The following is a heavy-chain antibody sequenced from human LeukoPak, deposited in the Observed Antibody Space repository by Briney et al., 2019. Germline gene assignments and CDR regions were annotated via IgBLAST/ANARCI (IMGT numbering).Heavy chain of an antibody. CDR1: GLTFSSYC. CDR2: FSSSSYI. Sequence: GGSLRLSCAASGLTFSSYCMNWFRQPPGKGLEGVSSFSSSSYIYYADSVKGRFTISRDNAKNSLYLQMNSLRADDTPVYYCATVFHSSGYWGQGSLVIASA. V-gene: IGHV3-21*01. J-gene: IGHJ4*02. D-gene: IGHD3-22*01. CDR3: ATVFHSSGY.